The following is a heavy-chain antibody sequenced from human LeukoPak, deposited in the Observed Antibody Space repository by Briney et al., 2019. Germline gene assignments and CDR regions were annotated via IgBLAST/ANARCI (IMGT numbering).Heavy chain of an antibody. CDR1: GFTFSNAW. J-gene: IGHJ4*02. CDR2: IKSKTDGGTT. CDR3: TTPSARITIFGVVIRSPFDFAY. V-gene: IGHV3-15*07. D-gene: IGHD3-3*01. Sequence: GSLRLSCAASGFTFSNAWMNWVRQAPGKGLEWVGRIKSKTDGGTTDYAAPVKGRFTISRDDSKNTLYLQMNSLKTEDTAVYYCTTPSARITIFGVVIRSPFDFAYWGQGTLVTVSS.